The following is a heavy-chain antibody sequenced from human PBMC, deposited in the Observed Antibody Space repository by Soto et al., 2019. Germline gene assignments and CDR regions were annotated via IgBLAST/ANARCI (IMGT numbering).Heavy chain of an antibody. CDR3: ARDVIYYGSGMPDY. CDR2: ISYDGSNK. CDR1: GFTFSSYA. V-gene: IGHV3-30-3*01. J-gene: IGHJ4*02. Sequence: QVQLVESGGGVVQPGRSLRLSCAASGFTFSSYAMHWVRQAPGKGLEWVAVISYDGSNKYYADSVKGRFTISRDNSKNTLYLQMNSLRAEGTAVYYCARDVIYYGSGMPDYWGQGTLVTVSS. D-gene: IGHD3-10*01.